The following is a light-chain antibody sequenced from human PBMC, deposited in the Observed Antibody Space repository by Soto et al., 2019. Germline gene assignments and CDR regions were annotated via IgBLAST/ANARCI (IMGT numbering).Light chain of an antibody. CDR2: DVT. V-gene: IGLV2-11*01. CDR1: SSNVGSYNY. J-gene: IGLJ2*01. CDR3: GTWDSSLSAVV. Sequence: QSALTQPRSVSGSPGQSVTISCTGTSSNVGSYNYVSWYQQHPGQVPELIIYDVTKRPSGVPDRFSGSKSGTSATLGITGLQTGDEADYYCGTWDSSLSAVVFGGGTKVTVL.